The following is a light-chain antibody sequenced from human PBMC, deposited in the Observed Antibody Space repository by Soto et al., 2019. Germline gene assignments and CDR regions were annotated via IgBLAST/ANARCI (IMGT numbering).Light chain of an antibody. V-gene: IGLV2-23*01. CDR3: CSYARSSTCDVV. Sequence: QSALTQPASVSGSPGQSITISCTGTSRDVGSYNLVSWYQQHPGKAPKVMIYEGNKRLSGVSNRFSGSKSGNTASLTISGLQAEDEADYYCCSYARSSTCDVVFGGGTKLTVL. CDR1: SRDVGSYNL. J-gene: IGLJ2*01. CDR2: EGN.